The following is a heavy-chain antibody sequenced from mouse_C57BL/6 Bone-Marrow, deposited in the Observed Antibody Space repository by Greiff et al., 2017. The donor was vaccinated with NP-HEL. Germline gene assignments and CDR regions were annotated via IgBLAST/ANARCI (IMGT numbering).Heavy chain of an antibody. CDR2: IYPGSGST. CDR1: GYTFTSYW. CDR3: ARRDYYGSSYYFDS. Sequence: QVQLQQSGAELVKPGASVKMSCKASGYTFTSYWITWVKQRPGQGLEWIGDIYPGSGSTNYNEKFKSKATLTVDTSSSTAYMQLSSLTSEDSAVYYCARRDYYGSSYYFDSWGKGTTLTVSS. J-gene: IGHJ2*01. V-gene: IGHV1-55*01. D-gene: IGHD1-1*01.